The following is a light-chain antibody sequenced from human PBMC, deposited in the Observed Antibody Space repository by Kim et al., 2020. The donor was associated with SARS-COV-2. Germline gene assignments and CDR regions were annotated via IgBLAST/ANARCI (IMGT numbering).Light chain of an antibody. Sequence: QSALTQPPSVSGSPGQSVTISCTGARSDFGSYNRVSWYQQSPGTAPKLIIFDVSNRPSGVPARFSGSKSGNTASLTISGLQAEDEADYYCCSSTSSSTYIFGTGTKVTVL. V-gene: IGLV2-18*02. CDR3: CSSTSSSTYI. J-gene: IGLJ1*01. CDR1: RSDFGSYNR. CDR2: DVS.